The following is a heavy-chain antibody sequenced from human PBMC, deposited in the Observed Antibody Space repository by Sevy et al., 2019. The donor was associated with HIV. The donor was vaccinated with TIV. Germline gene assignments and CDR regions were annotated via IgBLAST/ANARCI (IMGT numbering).Heavy chain of an antibody. D-gene: IGHD3-22*01. V-gene: IGHV3-74*01. CDR2: INSDGSST. Sequence: GGSLRLSCAASGITLTPYWMHWVRQVPGKGLVWVSRINSDGSSTSYAESVTGRFTSSRDNGKNTLYLQMKSLRVEDTAVYFCSRGLYYYDMRGHQEPGDYWGQGVLVTVSS. CDR1: GITLTPYW. CDR3: SRGLYYYDMRGHQEPGDY. J-gene: IGHJ4*02.